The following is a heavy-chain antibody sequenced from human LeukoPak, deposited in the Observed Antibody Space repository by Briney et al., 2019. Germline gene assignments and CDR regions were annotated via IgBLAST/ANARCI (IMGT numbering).Heavy chain of an antibody. Sequence: ASVKVSCKACGYTFTSYGISWVRQAPGQGLEWMGWISAYNGNTNYAQKLQGRVTMTTDTSTSTAYMELRSLRSDDTAVYYCARDRKQYSYGAFDYWGQGTLVTVSS. CDR1: GYTFTSYG. CDR3: ARDRKQYSYGAFDY. J-gene: IGHJ4*02. CDR2: ISAYNGNT. V-gene: IGHV1-18*01. D-gene: IGHD5-18*01.